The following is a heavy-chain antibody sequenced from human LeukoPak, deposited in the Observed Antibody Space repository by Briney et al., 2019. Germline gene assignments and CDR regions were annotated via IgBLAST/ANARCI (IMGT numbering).Heavy chain of an antibody. V-gene: IGHV4-61*10. D-gene: IGHD7-27*01. CDR3: ARDSNWGPRFDY. CDR2: IYSSGST. J-gene: IGHJ4*02. CDR1: GASIRSDSNS. Sequence: SETLSLTCSVSGASIRSDSNSWKWIRQPAGRGLEWIGHIYSSGSTNYNPSLKSRVTISVDRSQSQFSLKLSSVTAADTAVYYCARDSNWGPRFDYWGQGTLVTVSS.